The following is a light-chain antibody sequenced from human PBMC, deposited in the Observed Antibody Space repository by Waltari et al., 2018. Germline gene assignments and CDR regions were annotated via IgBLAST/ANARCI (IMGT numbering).Light chain of an antibody. V-gene: IGLV1-40*01. CDR3: QSYDNTSGSI. CDR1: SSNIGAGYD. J-gene: IGLJ2*01. CDR2: GNG. Sequence: QSGLTQPPSVSGAPGQRVTISCTGSSSNIGAGYDVHWYQLFPGTAPKLLIYGNGNRPSGVPDRFSGSKSGTSASLASTGLQAEDEADYYCQSYDNTSGSIFGGGTKLTVL.